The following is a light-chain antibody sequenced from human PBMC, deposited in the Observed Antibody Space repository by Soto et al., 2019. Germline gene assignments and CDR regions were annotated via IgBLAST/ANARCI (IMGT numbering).Light chain of an antibody. CDR2: EVS. Sequence: QSALTQPPSVSGSPGQSVAISCTGTSGDFGSHNRVSWYQQPPGTAPKLMIYEVSNRPSGVPDRFSGSKSGNTASLTISGLQAEDEADYYCSSSTSSTTVVFGGGTKLTVL. V-gene: IGLV2-18*02. CDR3: SSSTSSTTVV. CDR1: SGDFGSHNR. J-gene: IGLJ2*01.